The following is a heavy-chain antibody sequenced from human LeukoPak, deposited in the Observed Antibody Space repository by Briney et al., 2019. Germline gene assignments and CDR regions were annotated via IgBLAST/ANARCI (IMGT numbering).Heavy chain of an antibody. CDR3: ASAITYGKPERNDY. Sequence: ASVKVSCKASGYTFTSYYMHWVRQAPGQGLEWMGRINPNSGGTNYAQKFQGRVTMTRDTSISTAYMELSRLRSDDTAVYYCASAITYGKPERNDYWGQGTLVTASS. V-gene: IGHV1-2*06. CDR1: GYTFTSYY. D-gene: IGHD1-14*01. J-gene: IGHJ4*02. CDR2: INPNSGGT.